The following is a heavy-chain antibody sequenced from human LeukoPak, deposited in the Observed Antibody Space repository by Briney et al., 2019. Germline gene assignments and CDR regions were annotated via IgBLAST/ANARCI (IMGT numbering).Heavy chain of an antibody. CDR1: GYTFTTYA. D-gene: IGHD1-26*01. V-gene: IGHV1-3*04. Sequence: ASVKVSCKASGYTFTTYAMHWVRQAPGQRLEWMGWINTGNGNTKYSQKFQGRVTITRDTSASTAYMDLSSPRSEDTAVYYCARAPVVGAMRSWYFDLWGRGTLVTVSS. CDR2: INTGNGNT. CDR3: ARAPVVGAMRSWYFDL. J-gene: IGHJ2*01.